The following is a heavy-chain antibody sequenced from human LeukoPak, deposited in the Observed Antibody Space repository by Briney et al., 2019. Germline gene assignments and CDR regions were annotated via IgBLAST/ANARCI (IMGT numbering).Heavy chain of an antibody. Sequence: GGSLRLSCAASGFTFSKAWMNWVRQAPGKGREWVGRIKSKTEGGTTDYAAPVKGRFTISRDDSKNTLYLQMNSLKTEDTAVYYCSTTYYYDSSEGYWGQGTLVTVSS. J-gene: IGHJ4*02. CDR2: IKSKTEGGTT. CDR3: STTYYYDSSEGY. CDR1: GFTFSKAW. V-gene: IGHV3-15*07. D-gene: IGHD3-22*01.